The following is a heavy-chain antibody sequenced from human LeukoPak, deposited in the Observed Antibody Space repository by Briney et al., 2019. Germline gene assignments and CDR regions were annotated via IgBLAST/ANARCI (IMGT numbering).Heavy chain of an antibody. D-gene: IGHD2-2*02. V-gene: IGHV4-34*01. J-gene: IGHJ6*02. CDR3: AKYPVVPAAIWYYYYGMDV. CDR1: GGSFSGYY. CDR2: INHSGST. Sequence: SETLSLTCAVYGGSFSGYYWSWIRQPPGKGLEWIGEINHSGSTNYNPSLKSRVTISVDTSKNQFSLKLSSVTAADTAVYYCAKYPVVPAAIWYYYYGMDVWGQGTTVTVSS.